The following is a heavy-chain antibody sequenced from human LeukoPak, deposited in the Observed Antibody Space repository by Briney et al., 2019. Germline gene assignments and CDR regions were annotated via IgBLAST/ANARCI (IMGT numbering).Heavy chain of an antibody. V-gene: IGHV3-21*01. J-gene: IGHJ4*02. Sequence: GGSLGLSCAASGFTFSTYGMNWVRQAPGEGLKWVSCITGDSAYIYYADSVKGRFTISRDNAKNSLYLQMNSLRAEDTAVYYCARYGVSSSTSYIDFWGQGTLVTVSS. CDR1: GFTFSTYG. D-gene: IGHD2-2*01. CDR2: ITGDSAYI. CDR3: ARYGVSSSTSYIDF.